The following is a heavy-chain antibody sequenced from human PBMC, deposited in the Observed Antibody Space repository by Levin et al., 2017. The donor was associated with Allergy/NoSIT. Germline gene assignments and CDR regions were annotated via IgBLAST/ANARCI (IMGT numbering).Heavy chain of an antibody. V-gene: IGHV3-9*01. CDR3: AKDIMKWELHHAFDI. CDR1: GFTFDDYA. Sequence: GGSLRLSCAASGFTFDDYAMHWVRQAPGKGLEWVSGISWNSGSIGYADSVKGRFTISRDNAKNSLYLQMNSLRAEDTALYYCAKDIMKWELHHAFDIWGQGTMVTVSS. J-gene: IGHJ3*02. CDR2: ISWNSGSI. D-gene: IGHD1-26*01.